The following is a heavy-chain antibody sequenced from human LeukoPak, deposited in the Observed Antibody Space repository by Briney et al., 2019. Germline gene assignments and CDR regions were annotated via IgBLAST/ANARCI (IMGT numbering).Heavy chain of an antibody. CDR2: IFPADSDT. CDR3: ARRRYFQL. CDR1: GYSFNSYW. Sequence: ESLKISCKASGYSFNSYWVAWVRQMPGKGLEWMGIIFPADSDTRYSPSFQGQVTISVDKSINTAYLQWSSLKASDTAMYYCARRRYFQLWGHGTLLTVSS. J-gene: IGHJ1*01. V-gene: IGHV5-51*01.